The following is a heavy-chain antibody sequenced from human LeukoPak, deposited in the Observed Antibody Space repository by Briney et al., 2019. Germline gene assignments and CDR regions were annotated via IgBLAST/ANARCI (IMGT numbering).Heavy chain of an antibody. J-gene: IGHJ5*02. CDR3: ARSRQASGLFSS. CDR1: GYAISSGGFS. CDR2: IYDRGPA. D-gene: IGHD3-10*01. V-gene: IGHV4-30-2*01. Sequence: SETLSLTCTVSGYAISSGGFSWNWIRQPPGKGLEWIGCIYDRGPASYNPSLKSRFTISVDRPKNQFFLNVTSLTAADTAVYYCARSRQASGLFSSWGQGTLVVVSS.